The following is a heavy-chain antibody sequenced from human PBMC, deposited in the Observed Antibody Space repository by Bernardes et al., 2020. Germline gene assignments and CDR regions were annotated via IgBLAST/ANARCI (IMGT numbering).Heavy chain of an antibody. CDR3: AKDVGPPGYYDFWSGYYYYYYYYMDV. D-gene: IGHD3-3*01. CDR2: ISGSGGST. V-gene: IGHV3-23*01. Sequence: GGSLRLSCAASAFTFSSSAMSWVRQAPGKGLEWVSAISGSGGSTYYADSVKGRFTISRDNSKTTLYLQMNSLRAEDTAVYYCAKDVGPPGYYDFWSGYYYYYYYYMDVWGKGTTVTVSS. CDR1: AFTFSSSA. J-gene: IGHJ6*03.